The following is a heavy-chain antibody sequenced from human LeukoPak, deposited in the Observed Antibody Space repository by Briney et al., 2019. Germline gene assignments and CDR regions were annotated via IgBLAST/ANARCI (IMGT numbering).Heavy chain of an antibody. CDR3: ARDKGSGANFDY. CDR2: IKQDGSEK. CDR1: GFTFSSYW. D-gene: IGHD6-19*01. J-gene: IGHJ4*02. V-gene: IGHV3-7*01. Sequence: PGGSLRLSCAASGFTFSSYWMSWVRQAPGKGLEWVANIKQDGSEKYYVDSVKGRFTISKDNAKNSLYLQTNSLRAKDTAVYYCARDKGSGANFDYWGQGTLVTVSS.